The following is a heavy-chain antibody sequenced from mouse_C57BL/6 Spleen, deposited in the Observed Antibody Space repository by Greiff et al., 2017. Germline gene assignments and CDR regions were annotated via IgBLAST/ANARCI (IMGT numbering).Heavy chain of an antibody. J-gene: IGHJ2*01. CDR1: GYTFTSYW. CDR2: INPSSGST. CDR3: ARRGFFDY. V-gene: IGHV1-7*01. Sequence: VQLQQPGAELAKPGASVKLSCKASGYTFTSYWMHWVKQRPGQGLEWIGNINPSSGSTKYNQKFKDKATLTADKSSSTAYVQLSSLTYGDSAVYYCARRGFFDYWGKGTTLTVSS.